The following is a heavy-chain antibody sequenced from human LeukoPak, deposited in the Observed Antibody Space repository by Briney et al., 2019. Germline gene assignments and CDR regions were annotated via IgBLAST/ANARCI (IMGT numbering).Heavy chain of an antibody. Sequence: SGGSLRLSCATSGLTFRTTWVHWVRQAPGKGLMWVSRMNGEGTTIDYADSVKGRFTVSRDYAKNTLFLQMNNLRTEDTALYFCATARNFRFEYWGQGSLVIVSA. J-gene: IGHJ4*02. V-gene: IGHV3-74*01. CDR1: GLTFRTTW. CDR2: MNGEGTTI. D-gene: IGHD1-7*01. CDR3: ATARNFRFEY.